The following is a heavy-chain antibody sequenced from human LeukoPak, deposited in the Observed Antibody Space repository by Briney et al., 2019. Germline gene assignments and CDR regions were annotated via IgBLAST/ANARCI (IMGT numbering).Heavy chain of an antibody. V-gene: IGHV3-7*03. Sequence: PGRSLRLSCAASGFTFSSYGMHWVRQAPGKGLEWVANIKQDGSEKYYVDSVKGRFTISRDNAKNSLYLQMNSLRAEDTAVYYCARDRYYYGSGTLFDYWGQGTLVTVSS. CDR2: IKQDGSEK. CDR1: GFTFSSYG. D-gene: IGHD3-10*01. J-gene: IGHJ4*02. CDR3: ARDRYYYGSGTLFDY.